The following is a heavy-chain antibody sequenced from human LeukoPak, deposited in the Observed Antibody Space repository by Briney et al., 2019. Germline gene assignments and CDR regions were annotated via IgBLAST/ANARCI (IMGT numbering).Heavy chain of an antibody. CDR1: GFSVSNNF. V-gene: IGHV3-66*01. D-gene: IGHD3-22*01. CDR3: ARGSSRGYYSY. CDR2: LYPGGST. J-gene: IGHJ4*02. Sequence: GGSLRLSCAASGFSVSNNFMSWVRQAPGKGLEWVSVLYPGGSTYYADSVKGRFTISRDNSKNTLYLQMNSLRAEDTAVYYCARGSSRGYYSYWGQGTLVTVSS.